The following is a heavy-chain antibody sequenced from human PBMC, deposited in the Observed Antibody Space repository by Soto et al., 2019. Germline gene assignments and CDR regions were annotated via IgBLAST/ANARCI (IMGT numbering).Heavy chain of an antibody. CDR1: GFTFSSHW. D-gene: IGHD6-13*01. V-gene: IGHV3-74*01. J-gene: IGHJ6*02. CDR2: INTDGAYI. CDR3: TRDSFQLVSGPYYYFGMDL. Sequence: GGSLRLSCAASGFTFSSHWMHWVRQAPGKGLVWISRINTDGAYIHYADSVKGRFTISRDNAKNTLYLQMHSLRVEDTAMYYCTRDSFQLVSGPYYYFGMDLWGQGTQFTVSS.